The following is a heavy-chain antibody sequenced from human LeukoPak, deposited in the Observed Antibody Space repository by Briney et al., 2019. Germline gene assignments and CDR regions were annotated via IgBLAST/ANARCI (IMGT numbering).Heavy chain of an antibody. D-gene: IGHD6-13*01. CDR2: ISAYNGNT. CDR3: ARGSSRKAYYYYGMDV. J-gene: IGHJ6*02. V-gene: IGHV1-18*01. Sequence: ASVKVSCKASGYTFTSYGISWVRQAPGQGLEWMGWISAYNGNTNNAQKLQGRVTMTTDTSTSTAYMELRSLRSDDTAVYYCARGSSRKAYYYYGMDVWGQGTTVTVSS. CDR1: GYTFTSYG.